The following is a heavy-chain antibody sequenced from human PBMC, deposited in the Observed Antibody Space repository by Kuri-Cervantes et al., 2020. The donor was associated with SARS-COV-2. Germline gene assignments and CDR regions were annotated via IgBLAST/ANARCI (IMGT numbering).Heavy chain of an antibody. CDR1: GFTFSSYS. J-gene: IGHJ4*02. CDR3: ARVGYSYGYLFDY. CDR2: ISSSSSTI. D-gene: IGHD5-18*01. V-gene: IGHV3-48*04. Sequence: ETLSLTCAASGFTFSSYSMNWVRQAPGKGLEWVSYISSSSSTIYYADSVKGRFTIFRDNAKNSLYLQMNSLRAEDTAVYYCARVGYSYGYLFDYWGQGTLVTVSS.